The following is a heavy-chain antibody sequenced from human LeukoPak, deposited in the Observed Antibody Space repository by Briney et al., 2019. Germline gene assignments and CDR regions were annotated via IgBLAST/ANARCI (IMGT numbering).Heavy chain of an antibody. J-gene: IGHJ4*02. CDR3: AKALWGLGEYQLLPLDY. CDR1: GFTFSSYA. Sequence: GGSLRLSCAASGFTFSSYAMSWVRQAPGKGLEWVSAISGSGGSTYYADSVKGRFTISRDNSKNTLYLQMNSLRAEDTAVYYCAKALWGLGEYQLLPLDYWGQGTLVTVSS. D-gene: IGHD2-2*01. V-gene: IGHV3-23*01. CDR2: ISGSGGST.